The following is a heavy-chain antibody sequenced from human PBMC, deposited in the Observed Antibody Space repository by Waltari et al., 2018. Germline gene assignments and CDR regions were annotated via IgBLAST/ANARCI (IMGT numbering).Heavy chain of an antibody. D-gene: IGHD1-7*01. Sequence: QVQLVESGGGVVQPGRSLRLSCAASGFTFSTYAMHWVRPAPGKGLEWVAVISYDGSNKYYADSVKGRFTVSRDNSKNTLYLQMNSLRAEDTAVYYCARGMGGTGTTAVDYWGQGTLVTVSS. J-gene: IGHJ4*02. CDR2: ISYDGSNK. CDR1: GFTFSTYA. V-gene: IGHV3-30*01. CDR3: ARGMGGTGTTAVDY.